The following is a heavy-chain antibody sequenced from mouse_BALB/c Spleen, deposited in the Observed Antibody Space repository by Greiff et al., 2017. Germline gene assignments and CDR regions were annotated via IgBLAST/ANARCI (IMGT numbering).Heavy chain of an antibody. CDR1: GFSLTSYG. Sequence: QVQLKQSGPGLVAPSQSLSITCTVSGFSLTSYGVHWVRQPPGKGLEWLGVIWAGGSTNYNSALMSRLSISKDNSKSQVFLKMNSLQTDDTAMYYCARDRGDGYSFAYWGQGTLVTVSA. CDR3: ARDRGDGYSFAY. V-gene: IGHV2-9*02. J-gene: IGHJ3*01. CDR2: IWAGGST. D-gene: IGHD2-3*01.